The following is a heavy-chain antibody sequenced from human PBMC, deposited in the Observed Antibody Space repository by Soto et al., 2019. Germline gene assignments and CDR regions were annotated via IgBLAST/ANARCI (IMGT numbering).Heavy chain of an antibody. CDR1: GFTFSDYS. CDR2: ISGAGGSI. CDR3: AKILVAKLSTHSFPF. D-gene: IGHD2-15*01. V-gene: IGHV3-23*01. J-gene: IGHJ4*02. Sequence: EVQLLESGGGLVQPGGSQRLSCAVYGFTFSDYSMSWVRQAPGKGLEWVSGISGAGGSIYYADSVKGRFTISADNSRNMLFLQMNSPSVEDTAVYYCAKILVAKLSTHSFPFWGQGTLVSVPS.